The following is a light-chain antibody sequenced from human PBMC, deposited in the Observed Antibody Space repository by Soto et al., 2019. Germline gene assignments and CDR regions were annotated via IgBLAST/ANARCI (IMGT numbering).Light chain of an antibody. Sequence: EIVMTQSPVTLSVSPGERATLSCRASQRVNSNVAWHQQKPGQAPRLLIYGASTRATGIPARFNGSGSGTEFTFTISSLQSEDFALYHCQQYNNWPPTFGQGTKVEIK. V-gene: IGKV3-15*01. J-gene: IGKJ1*01. CDR2: GAS. CDR3: QQYNNWPPT. CDR1: QRVNSN.